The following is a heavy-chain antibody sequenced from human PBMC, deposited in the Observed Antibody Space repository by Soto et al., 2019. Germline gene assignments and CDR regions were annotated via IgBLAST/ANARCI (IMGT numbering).Heavy chain of an antibody. CDR1: GGTFSSYA. J-gene: IGHJ4*02. Sequence: GASVKVSCKASGGTFSSYAISWVRQAPGQGLEWMGGIIPIFGTANYAQKFQGRVTITADESTSTAYVELSSLRSEDTAVYYCARGGYYYDSSGYYSSLDYWGQGTLVTVSS. D-gene: IGHD3-22*01. CDR2: IIPIFGTA. CDR3: ARGGYYYDSSGYYSSLDY. V-gene: IGHV1-69*13.